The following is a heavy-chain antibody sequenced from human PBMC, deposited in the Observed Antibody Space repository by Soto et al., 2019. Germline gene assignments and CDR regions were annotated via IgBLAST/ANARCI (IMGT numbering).Heavy chain of an antibody. CDR1: GFTFSSYG. Sequence: QVQLVESGGGVVQPGRSLRLSCAASGFTFSSYGMHWVRQAPGKGLEWVAVISYDGSNKYYADSVTGRITISSDNSNNTLYLQMNSLRAEDTAVYYCAKDDSSGTTGGYWGQGTLVTVSS. V-gene: IGHV3-30*18. J-gene: IGHJ4*02. D-gene: IGHD3-22*01. CDR2: ISYDGSNK. CDR3: AKDDSSGTTGGY.